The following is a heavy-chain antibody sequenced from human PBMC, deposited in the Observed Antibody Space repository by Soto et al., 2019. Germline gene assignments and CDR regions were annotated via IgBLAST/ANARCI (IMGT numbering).Heavy chain of an antibody. CDR1: GFTFSSYA. CDR2: ISNNGGST. Sequence: GGSPRLSCAASGFTFSSYAMHWVRQAPGKGLEYVSTISNNGGSTYYANSVKGRFTISRDNSKNTLYLQMGSLRAEDMAVYYCARPYSGYDSDGFDIWGQGTMVTVSS. V-gene: IGHV3-64*01. D-gene: IGHD5-12*01. CDR3: ARPYSGYDSDGFDI. J-gene: IGHJ3*02.